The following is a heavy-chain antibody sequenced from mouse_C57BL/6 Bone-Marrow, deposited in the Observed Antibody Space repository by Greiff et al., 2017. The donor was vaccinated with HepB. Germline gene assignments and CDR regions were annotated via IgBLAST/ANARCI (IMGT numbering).Heavy chain of an antibody. CDR3: ARFYYGSSYGYFDV. D-gene: IGHD1-1*01. V-gene: IGHV5-16*01. CDR1: GFTFSDYY. J-gene: IGHJ1*03. CDR2: INYDGSST. Sequence: EVQLVESEGGLVQPGSSMKLSCTASGFTFSDYYMAWVRQVPEKGLEWVANINYDGSSTYYLDSLKSRFIISRDNAKNILYLQMSSLKSEDTATYYCARFYYGSSYGYFDVWGTGTTVTVSS.